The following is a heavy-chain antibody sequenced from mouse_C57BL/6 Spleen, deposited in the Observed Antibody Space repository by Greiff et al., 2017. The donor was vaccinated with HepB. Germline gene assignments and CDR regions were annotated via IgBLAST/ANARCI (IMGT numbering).Heavy chain of an antibody. J-gene: IGHJ4*01. CDR2: IDPSDSYT. CDR1: GYTFTSYW. V-gene: IGHV1-50*01. D-gene: IGHD2-12*01. CDR3: ARGVYNYDGYYAMDY. Sequence: VQLQQPGAELVKPGASVKLSCKASGYTFTSYWMQWVKQRPGQGLEWIGEIDPSDSYTNYNQKFKGKATLTVDTSSSTAYMQLSSLTSEDSAVYYCARGVYNYDGYYAMDYWGKGTSVTVSS.